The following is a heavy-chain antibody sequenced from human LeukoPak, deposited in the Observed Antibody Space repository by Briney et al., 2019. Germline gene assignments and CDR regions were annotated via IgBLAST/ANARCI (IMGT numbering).Heavy chain of an antibody. V-gene: IGHV3-9*03. D-gene: IGHD3-10*01. CDR3: AKEQGSGSSHHAFDI. CDR1: GFTFDEYA. Sequence: PGRSLRLSCAASGFTFDEYAMRWVRQAPGKGLEWVSGISWNSGSIGYADSVKGRFTISRDNAKNSLYLQMNSLRAEDMALYYCAKEQGSGSSHHAFDIWGQGTMVTVSS. J-gene: IGHJ3*02. CDR2: ISWNSGSI.